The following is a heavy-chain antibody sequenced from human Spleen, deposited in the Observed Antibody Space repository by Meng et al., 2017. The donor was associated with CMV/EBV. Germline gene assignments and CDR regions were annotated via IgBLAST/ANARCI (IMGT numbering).Heavy chain of an antibody. V-gene: IGHV3-74*03. CDR1: GFTFSSYW. CDR2: INSDGSST. J-gene: IGHJ4*02. Sequence: CAGSGFTFSSYWMHWVRQAPGKGLVWVSRINSDGSSTTNADSVKGRFTISRDNAKNTLYLQMNSLRAEDTAVYYCTRARSSSWYLDYWGQGTLVTVSS. CDR3: TRARSSSWYLDY. D-gene: IGHD6-13*01.